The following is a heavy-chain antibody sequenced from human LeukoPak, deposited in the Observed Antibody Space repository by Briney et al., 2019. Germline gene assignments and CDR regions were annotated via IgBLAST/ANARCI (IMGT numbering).Heavy chain of an antibody. CDR2: MSPNSGNT. CDR1: GYTFTTYD. D-gene: IGHD1-1*01. J-gene: IGHJ4*02. Sequence: ASVKVSCKASGYTFTTYDILWVRQATGQGLEWMGWMSPNSGNTVYSQKFQGRVTMTRTSSVSTAYMEVSSLTSEDPAVYYCAINGNSLNYWGQGTLVTVSS. V-gene: IGHV1-8*01. CDR3: AINGNSLNY.